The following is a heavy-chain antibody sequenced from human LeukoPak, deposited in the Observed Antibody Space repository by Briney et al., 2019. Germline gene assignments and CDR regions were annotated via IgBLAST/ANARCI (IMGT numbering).Heavy chain of an antibody. CDR1: GFTFITYA. Sequence: SGGSLRLSCAASGFTFITYAMSWVRQAPGKGLEWVSAISGSGGSTYYADSVKGRFTISRDNSKNTLYLQMNSLRAEDTAVYYCAKDPADYYDSSGVHQDRGQGTLVTVSS. V-gene: IGHV3-23*01. D-gene: IGHD3-22*01. CDR3: AKDPADYYDSSGVHQD. CDR2: ISGSGGST. J-gene: IGHJ4*02.